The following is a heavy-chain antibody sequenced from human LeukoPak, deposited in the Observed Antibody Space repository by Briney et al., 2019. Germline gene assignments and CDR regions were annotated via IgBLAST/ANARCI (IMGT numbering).Heavy chain of an antibody. CDR3: AREDSYGQRLLDY. Sequence: KTSETLSLTCTVSGGSISSYYWSWIRQPPGKGLEWIGYIYYSGSTNYSPSLKSRVTISVDTSKNQFSLKLSSVTAADTAVYYCAREDSYGQRLLDYWGQGTLVTVSS. J-gene: IGHJ4*02. CDR1: GGSISSYY. V-gene: IGHV4-59*01. D-gene: IGHD5-18*01. CDR2: IYYSGST.